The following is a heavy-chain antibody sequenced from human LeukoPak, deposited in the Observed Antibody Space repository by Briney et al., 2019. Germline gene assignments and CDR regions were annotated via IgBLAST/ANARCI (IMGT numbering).Heavy chain of an antibody. CDR2: IYYSGCT. D-gene: IGHD1-26*01. CDR3: ARAYSPVWNGSHSLFDP. V-gene: IGHV4-59*12. J-gene: IGHJ5*02. Sequence: SETLSLTCTVSGGSISSYYWSWIRQPPGKGLEWIGYIYYSGCTNYNPSLKSRVTISEDPSKNQFSLNLNSVTAADTAIYYCARAYSPVWNGSHSLFDPWGQGTLVTVSS. CDR1: GGSISSYY.